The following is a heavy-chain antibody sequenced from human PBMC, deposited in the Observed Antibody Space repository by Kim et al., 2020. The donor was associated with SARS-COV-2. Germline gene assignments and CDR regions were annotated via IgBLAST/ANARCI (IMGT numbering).Heavy chain of an antibody. D-gene: IGHD1-26*01. CDR2: GST. CDR3: ARGSSGERGY. J-gene: IGHJ4*02. V-gene: IGHV4-4*07. Sequence: GSTNYHPSLKSRVTMSIDTPKNQFSLHLRSMTAADSAVYYCARGSSGERGYWGQGRLVTVS.